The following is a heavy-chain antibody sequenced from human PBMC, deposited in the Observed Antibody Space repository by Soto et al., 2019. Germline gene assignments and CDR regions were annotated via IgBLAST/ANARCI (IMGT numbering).Heavy chain of an antibody. CDR3: ASLDIVVVPAAMGYYYYGMDV. J-gene: IGHJ6*02. D-gene: IGHD2-2*03. V-gene: IGHV4-34*01. CDR2: INHSGST. CDR1: GGSFSGYY. Sequence: SETLSLTCAVYGGSFSGYYWSWIRQPPGKGLEWIGEINHSGSTNYNPSLKSRVAISVDTSKNQFSLKLSSVTAADTAVYYCASLDIVVVPAAMGYYYYGMDVWGQGTTVTVSS.